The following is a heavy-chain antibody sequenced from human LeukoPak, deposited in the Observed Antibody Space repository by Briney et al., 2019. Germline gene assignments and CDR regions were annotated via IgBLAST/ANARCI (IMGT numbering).Heavy chain of an antibody. CDR1: GFTFSSYS. Sequence: PGGSLRLSCAASGFTFSSYSMNWVRQAPGKGLEWVSSISSSSSYIYYADSVKGRFTISRDNAKNSLYLQMNSLRAEDTAAYYCARVSMRYWSAVAGTWSFDYWGQGTLVTVSS. CDR3: ARVSMRYWSAVAGTWSFDY. D-gene: IGHD6-19*01. CDR2: ISSSSSYI. V-gene: IGHV3-21*01. J-gene: IGHJ4*02.